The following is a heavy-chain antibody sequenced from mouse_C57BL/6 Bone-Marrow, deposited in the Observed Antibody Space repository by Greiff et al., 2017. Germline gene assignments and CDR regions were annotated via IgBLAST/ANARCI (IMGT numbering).Heavy chain of an antibody. J-gene: IGHJ3*01. CDR2: INPYNGDT. D-gene: IGHD1-1*01. CDR1: GYSFTGYF. V-gene: IGHV1-20*01. CDR3: ARGRYYGSSWAWFAY. Sequence: VQLQQSGPELVKPGDSVKISCKASGYSFTGYFMNWVMQSHGKSLEWIGRINPYNGDTFYNQKFKGKATLTVDKSSSTAHMELRSLTSEDSAVYYCARGRYYGSSWAWFAYWGQGTLVTVSA.